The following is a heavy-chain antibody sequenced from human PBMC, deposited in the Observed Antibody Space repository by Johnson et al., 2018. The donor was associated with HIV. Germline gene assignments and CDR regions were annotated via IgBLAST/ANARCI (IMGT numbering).Heavy chain of an antibody. V-gene: IGHV3-30*03. CDR3: ARASHYADAFDI. CDR2: IKCDGSNK. Sequence: QVQLVESGGGLVQPGGSLRLSCAASGFTFSSYGMHWVRQAPGKGLEWVADIKCDGSNKYYADSVKGRFTISRDNSKNTLYLQMNSLRAEDTAVYYCARASHYADAFDIWGQGTMVTVSS. D-gene: IGHD2-2*01. J-gene: IGHJ3*02. CDR1: GFTFSSYG.